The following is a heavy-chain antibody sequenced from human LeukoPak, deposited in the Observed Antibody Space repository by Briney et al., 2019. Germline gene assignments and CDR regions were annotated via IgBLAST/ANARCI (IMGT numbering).Heavy chain of an antibody. Sequence: GGSLRLSCAASGFTFSSYSMNWVRQAPGKGLEWVSSISSSSSYIYYADSVKGRFTISRDNAKNSLYLQMNSLRAEDTAVYYCSGTYDFWSGYYLGDYYYGMDVWGQGTTVTVS. D-gene: IGHD3-3*01. CDR2: ISSSSSYI. CDR3: SGTYDFWSGYYLGDYYYGMDV. J-gene: IGHJ6*02. CDR1: GFTFSSYS. V-gene: IGHV3-21*01.